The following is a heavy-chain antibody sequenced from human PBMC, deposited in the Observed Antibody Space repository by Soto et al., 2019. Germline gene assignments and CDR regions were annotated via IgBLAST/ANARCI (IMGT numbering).Heavy chain of an antibody. J-gene: IGHJ6*03. Sequence: ASVKVSCKASGYTFTSYGISWVRQAPGQGLEWMGWISAYNGNTNYAQKLQGRVTMTRDTSASTAYMELSSLKSEDTAVYYCARLGYGDYYYYYMDVWGKGTTVTVSS. D-gene: IGHD4-17*01. CDR2: ISAYNGNT. CDR1: GYTFTSYG. CDR3: ARLGYGDYYYYYMDV. V-gene: IGHV1-18*01.